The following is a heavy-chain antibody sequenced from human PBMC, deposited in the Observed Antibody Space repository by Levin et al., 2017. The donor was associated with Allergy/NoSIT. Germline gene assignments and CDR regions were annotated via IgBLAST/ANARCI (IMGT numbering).Heavy chain of an antibody. CDR2: IYYDGNT. J-gene: IGHJ4*02. CDR1: GGSITNSSYF. CDR3: ARPTRTAMGYFDY. Sequence: SETLSLTCTVSGGSITNSSYFWGWIRQPPGKGLEWIGSIYYDGNTYYNPSLKSRVTISVDTSKNQFSLKLNSVTAADTAMYYCARPTRTAMGYFDYWGQGTLVTVSS. V-gene: IGHV4-39*01.